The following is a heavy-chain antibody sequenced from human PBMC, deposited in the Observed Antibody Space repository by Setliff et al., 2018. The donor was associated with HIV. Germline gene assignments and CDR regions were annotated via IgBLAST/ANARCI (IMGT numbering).Heavy chain of an antibody. CDR1: GYTFTSYG. V-gene: IGHV1-18*01. CDR3: ARNYYGSGSYSFFGT. CDR2: ISAYNGNT. J-gene: IGHJ5*02. Sequence: EASVKVSCKASGYTFTSYGISWVRQAPGQGLEWMGWISAYNGNTNYAQKLQGRVTMTTDTSTRTAYMELRSLRSDDTAVYYVARNYYGSGSYSFFGTWGQGTLVTVSS. D-gene: IGHD3-10*01.